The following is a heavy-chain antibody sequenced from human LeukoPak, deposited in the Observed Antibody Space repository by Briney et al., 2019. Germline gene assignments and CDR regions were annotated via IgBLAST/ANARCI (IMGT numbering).Heavy chain of an antibody. J-gene: IGHJ3*02. CDR1: GGSFSGYY. CDR2: IYYSGST. CDR3: ARHAQRGGFDI. D-gene: IGHD3-16*01. V-gene: IGHV4-34*09. Sequence: SETLSLTCAVYGGSFSGYYWSWIRQPPGKGLEWIGYIYYSGSTYYNPSLKSRVTISVDTSKNQFSLKLSSVTAADTAVYYCARHAQRGGFDIWGQGTMVTVSS.